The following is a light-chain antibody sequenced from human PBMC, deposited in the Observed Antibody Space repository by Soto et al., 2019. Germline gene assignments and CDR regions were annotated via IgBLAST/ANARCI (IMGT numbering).Light chain of an antibody. J-gene: IGLJ3*02. CDR1: SSDVGSYNL. V-gene: IGLV2-23*01. Sequence: QSALTQPASASGSPGQSITISCTGTSSDVGSYNLVSWYQQHPGKAPKLMIYEAVKRPSGVSHRFSGSKSGNTASLAISGLQAEDDADYYCCSYAGSFTWVFGGRTKVTVL. CDR3: CSYAGSFTWV. CDR2: EAV.